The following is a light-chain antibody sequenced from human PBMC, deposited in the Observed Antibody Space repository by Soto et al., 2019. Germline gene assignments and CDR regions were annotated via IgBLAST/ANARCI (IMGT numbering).Light chain of an antibody. CDR3: HQYNYWPPWT. CDR2: DAS. Sequence: IVMTQSPATLSLSPGERATLSCRASQGVGSNLAWYQQKPGQPPRLLIYDASTRATGIPDRFSGSGSGTEFPPTNSSLQPDYFAVHYCHQYNYWPPWTFGQGTKLEIK. CDR1: QGVGSN. J-gene: IGKJ1*01. V-gene: IGKV3-15*01.